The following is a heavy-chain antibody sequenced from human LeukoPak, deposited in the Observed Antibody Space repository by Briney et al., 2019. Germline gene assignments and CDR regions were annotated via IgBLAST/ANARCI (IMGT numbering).Heavy chain of an antibody. CDR2: IYTSGST. J-gene: IGHJ4*02. D-gene: IGHD6-19*01. Sequence: SHTLPLTCLRSLGSISRGIYHWLWIRHPAEKALEYIGRIYTSGSTNYNPSLKSRVTISVDTSKTQFSLKQSCVTATDTAVYYCARGKRGGWYFDYWGKGTLVTVSS. V-gene: IGHV4-61*02. CDR3: ARGKRGGWYFDY. CDR1: LGSISRGIYH.